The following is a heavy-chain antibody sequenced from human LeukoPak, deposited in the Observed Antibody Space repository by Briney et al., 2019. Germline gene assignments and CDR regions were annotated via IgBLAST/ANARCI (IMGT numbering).Heavy chain of an antibody. Sequence: QPGGSLRLSCAASGFSFSVYSMSWVRQAPGKGLEWVSGINGNGDSTFYRDSVRGRFTISRDFSKSTLYLQMRRLITEDSVLYYCAKGLGYSVYDLPDFWGQGTLVTVSS. CDR1: GFSFSVYS. J-gene: IGHJ4*02. CDR3: AKGLGYSVYDLPDF. V-gene: IGHV3-23*01. CDR2: INGNGDST. D-gene: IGHD5/OR15-5a*01.